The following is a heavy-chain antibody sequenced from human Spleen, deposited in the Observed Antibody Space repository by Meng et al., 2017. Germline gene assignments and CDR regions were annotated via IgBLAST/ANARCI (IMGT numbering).Heavy chain of an antibody. J-gene: IGHJ4*02. V-gene: IGHV1-3*01. CDR1: GYTFTSYA. D-gene: IGHD3-3*01. CDR2: INAGNGNT. CDR3: ARGTYDFWSGKGFDY. Sequence: ASVKVSCKASGYTFTSYAMHWVRQAPGQRLEWMGWINAGNGNTKYSQKFQGRVTITRDTSASTAYMELSSLRSEDTAVYYCARGTYDFWSGKGFDYWGKGTLVTVSS.